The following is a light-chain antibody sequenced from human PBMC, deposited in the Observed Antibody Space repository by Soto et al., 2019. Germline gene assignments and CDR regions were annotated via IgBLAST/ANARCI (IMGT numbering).Light chain of an antibody. V-gene: IGKV3-20*01. CDR1: QSVSSSY. J-gene: IGKJ1*01. CDR2: GAS. Sequence: EIVLTQSPGTLSLSPGERATLSCRASQSVSSSYLAWYQQKPGQAPRLLIYGASSRATGIPDRFSGSGSGTDFTLTISRLEPEDFAVYYCQQYHDTGTFGQGTKVDIK. CDR3: QQYHDTGT.